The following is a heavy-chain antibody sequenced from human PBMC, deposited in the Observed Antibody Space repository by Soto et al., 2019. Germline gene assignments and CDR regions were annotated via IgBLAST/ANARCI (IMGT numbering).Heavy chain of an antibody. J-gene: IGHJ1*01. Sequence: GGSLRLSCAASGFTFYDYAIHCVRQFPWKGLEWVSGINWNSGSIGYGDSVKGRFAISRDNAKNSLHLQMNSLSAEDTAFYYCVKDESINWYSGHFRHWGQGTLVTVS. CDR3: VKDESINWYSGHFRH. V-gene: IGHV3-9*01. CDR1: GFTFYDYA. D-gene: IGHD6-13*01. CDR2: INWNSGSI.